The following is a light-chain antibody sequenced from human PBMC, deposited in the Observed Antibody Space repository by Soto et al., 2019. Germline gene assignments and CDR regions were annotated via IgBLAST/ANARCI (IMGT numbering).Light chain of an antibody. J-gene: IGKJ2*01. CDR3: QQYESYST. CDR1: QSISFW. CDR2: QAS. V-gene: IGKV1-5*03. Sequence: DIQMTQSPSTLSASVGDRVTITCRASQSISFWLAWYQQKPGKAPKFLIYQASSLERGVPSRFSGSGSGTEFTLTSSNLQPDDFATYYCQQYESYSTFGQGTKLETK.